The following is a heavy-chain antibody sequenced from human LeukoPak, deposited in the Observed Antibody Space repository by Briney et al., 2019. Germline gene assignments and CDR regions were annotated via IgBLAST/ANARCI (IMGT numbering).Heavy chain of an antibody. CDR1: GFTFNNYA. Sequence: GGSLRLSCAASGFTFNNYAMNWVRQAPGRGLEWVSGISDSGGTTYYADSVKGRFTSSRDTPKNTLYLQINSLRAEDTAVYYCAKVSVVGSTTNYFDYWGQGTLVTVSS. J-gene: IGHJ4*02. V-gene: IGHV3-23*01. CDR3: AKVSVVGSTTNYFDY. CDR2: ISDSGGTT. D-gene: IGHD1-26*01.